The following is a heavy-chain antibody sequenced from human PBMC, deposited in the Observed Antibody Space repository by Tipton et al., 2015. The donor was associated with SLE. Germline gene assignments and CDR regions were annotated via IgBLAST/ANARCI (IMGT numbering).Heavy chain of an antibody. CDR2: IYYSGST. J-gene: IGHJ4*02. Sequence: TLSLTCTVSGESFSRHYWSWIRKSPGKGLEWIGYIYYSGSTYYKPSLKRRVTMSVDTSKNQFSLKLTSVTAADTAVYYCARYTSYYGSGKPIDNWGQGTLVTVSS. D-gene: IGHD3-10*01. V-gene: IGHV4-59*04. CDR1: GESFSRHY. CDR3: ARYTSYYGSGKPIDN.